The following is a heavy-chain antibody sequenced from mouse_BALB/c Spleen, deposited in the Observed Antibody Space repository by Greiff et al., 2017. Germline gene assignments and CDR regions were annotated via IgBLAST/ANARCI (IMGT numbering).Heavy chain of an antibody. Sequence: VQLQQSGAELVKPGASVKLSCTASGFNIKDTYMHWVKQRTGQGLEWIGEIYPGSGNTYYNEKFKGKATLTADKSSSTAYMQLSSLTSEDSAVYFCARFPFAYWGQGTLVTVSA. J-gene: IGHJ3*01. CDR2: IYPGSGNT. V-gene: IGHV1-77*01. CDR3: ARFPFAY. CDR1: GFNIKDTY.